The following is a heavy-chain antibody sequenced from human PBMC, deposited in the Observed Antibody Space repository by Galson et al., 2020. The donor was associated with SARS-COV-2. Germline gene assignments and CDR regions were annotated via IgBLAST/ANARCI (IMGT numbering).Heavy chain of an antibody. CDR2: IYYSGST. CDR3: ARAPLIEMATIFVHVDAFDI. CDR1: GGSISSYY. Sequence: SETLSLTCTVSGGSISSYYWSWIRQPPGKGLEWIGYIYYSGSTNYNPSLKSRVTISVDTSKNQFSLKLSSVTAADTAVYYCARAPLIEMATIFVHVDAFDIWGQGTMVTVSS. V-gene: IGHV4-59*01. D-gene: IGHD3-3*01. J-gene: IGHJ3*02.